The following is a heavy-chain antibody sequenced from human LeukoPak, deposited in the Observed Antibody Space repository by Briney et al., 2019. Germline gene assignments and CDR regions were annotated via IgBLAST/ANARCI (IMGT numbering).Heavy chain of an antibody. Sequence: SETLSLTCTVSGGSISSSSYYWGWIRQPPGKGLEWIGSIYYSGSTYYNPSLKSRVTISVDTSKNQFSLKLSSVTAADTAVYYCATRTGTTVDKRFDPWGQGTLVTVSS. CDR2: IYYSGST. CDR3: ATRTGTTVDKRFDP. V-gene: IGHV4-39*07. CDR1: GGSISSSSYY. D-gene: IGHD1-1*01. J-gene: IGHJ5*02.